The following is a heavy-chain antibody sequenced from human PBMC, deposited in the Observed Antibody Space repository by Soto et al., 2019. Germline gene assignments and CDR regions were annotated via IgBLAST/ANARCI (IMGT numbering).Heavy chain of an antibody. CDR1: GYTFTSYD. D-gene: IGHD6-13*01. J-gene: IGHJ4*02. Sequence: QVQLVQSGAEVKKPGASVKVSCKASGYTFTSYDINWVRQATGQGLEWMGWMNPNSGNTGYAQKFQGRAXXTXNXXLSTAYSELRSLRSEDTAVDYCARTWKTAAGTPDYWGQGTLVTVSS. CDR3: ARTWKTAAGTPDY. CDR2: MNPNSGNT. V-gene: IGHV1-8*01.